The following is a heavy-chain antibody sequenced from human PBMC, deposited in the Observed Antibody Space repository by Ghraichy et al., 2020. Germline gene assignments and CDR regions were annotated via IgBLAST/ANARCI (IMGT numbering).Heavy chain of an antibody. D-gene: IGHD3-3*01. CDR2: IKSKTDGGTT. Sequence: GGSLRLSCAASGFTFSNAWMSWVRQAPGKGLEWVGRIKSKTDGGTTDYAAPVKGRFTISRDDSKNTLYLQMNSLKTEDTAVYYCTTQRFLEWLGPFGYYYGMDVWGQGTTVTVSS. CDR1: GFTFSNAW. CDR3: TTQRFLEWLGPFGYYYGMDV. V-gene: IGHV3-15*01. J-gene: IGHJ6*02.